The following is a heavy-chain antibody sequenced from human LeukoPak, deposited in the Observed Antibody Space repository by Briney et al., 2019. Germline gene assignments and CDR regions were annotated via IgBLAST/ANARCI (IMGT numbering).Heavy chain of an antibody. V-gene: IGHV5-51*01. CDR3: ARSLYYDSSGYEMSYGY. D-gene: IGHD3-22*01. J-gene: IGHJ4*02. Sequence: GESLKISCKGSGYSFTSYWIGWVRQMPGKGLEWMGIIYPGDSDTRYSPSLQGQVTISADKSSSTAYLQWSSLKASDTAMYYCARSLYYDSSGYEMSYGYWGQGTLVTVSS. CDR1: GYSFTSYW. CDR2: IYPGDSDT.